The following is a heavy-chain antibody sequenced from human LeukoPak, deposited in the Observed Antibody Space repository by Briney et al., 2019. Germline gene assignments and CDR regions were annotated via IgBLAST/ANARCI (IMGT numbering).Heavy chain of an antibody. V-gene: IGHV6-1*01. CDR3: ARDGGGIVVVPAANNDAFDI. CDR1: GDSVSSNSAA. D-gene: IGHD2-2*01. J-gene: IGHJ3*02. Sequence: SQTLSLTCAISGDSVSSNSAAWNWIRQSPSKGLEWQGRTYYRSKWYNDYAVSVKSRITINPDTSKNQFSLQLNSVTPEDTAVYYCARDGGGIVVVPAANNDAFDIWGQGTMVTVSS. CDR2: TYYRSKWYN.